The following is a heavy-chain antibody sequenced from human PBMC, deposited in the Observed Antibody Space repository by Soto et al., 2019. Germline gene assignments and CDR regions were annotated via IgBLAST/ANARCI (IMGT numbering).Heavy chain of an antibody. V-gene: IGHV4-4*02. CDR3: ARAVALPGLFYFDF. CDR2: IYHSGST. Sequence: QVQLQESGPRLVRPSETLSLTCAVSGGSISSTHSWSWVRQPPGKGLEWIAEIYHSGSTNYNPSLKSRATISVDKSKNQFSLKLNSVTAADTAVYLCARAVALPGLFYFDFWGQGTLVTVSS. J-gene: IGHJ4*02. CDR1: GGSISSTHS. D-gene: IGHD2-21*01.